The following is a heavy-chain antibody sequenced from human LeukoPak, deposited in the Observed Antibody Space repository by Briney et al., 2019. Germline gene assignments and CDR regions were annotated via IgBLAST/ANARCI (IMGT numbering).Heavy chain of an antibody. D-gene: IGHD3-10*01. Sequence: RGGSLRLSCAASGFAFSSFAMTWVRQAPGKGLEWVSTIVRSGDTTYYTDSVKGRFTVSRDNSKNSLYLQMNSPRAEDTAVYYCAKDAVAPGSSGDFFDYWGLGTLVTVSS. CDR3: AKDAVAPGSSGDFFDY. V-gene: IGHV3-23*01. J-gene: IGHJ4*02. CDR1: GFAFSSFA. CDR2: IVRSGDTT.